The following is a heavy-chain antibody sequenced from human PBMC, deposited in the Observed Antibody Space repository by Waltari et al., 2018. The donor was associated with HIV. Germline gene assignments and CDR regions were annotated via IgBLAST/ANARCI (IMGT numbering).Heavy chain of an antibody. CDR2: VYSNGLT. CDR3: ATLRTVTGTIDY. V-gene: IGHV4-39*01. Sequence: QLQLHESRPPLVHPSETLSLTCSVSTGYIPLHYYLRWVRQSPGTGPEWIGVVYSNGLTHYSPSLESRVTMSVDSSKNLFSLTLTSVTAADTALYFCATLRTVTGTIDYWGQGSLVTVSS. J-gene: IGHJ4*02. D-gene: IGHD4-17*01. CDR1: TGYIPLHYY.